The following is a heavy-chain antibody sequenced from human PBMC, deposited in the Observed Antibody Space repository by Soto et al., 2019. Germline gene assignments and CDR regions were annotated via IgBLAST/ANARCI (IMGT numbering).Heavy chain of an antibody. CDR3: ARQGGTVVTPDFYDY. D-gene: IGHD2-15*01. V-gene: IGHV4-30-4*01. Sequence: QVQLQESGPGLVKPSQTLSLTCTVSGGSISSGDYYWSWIRQPPGKGLEWIGYIYYSGSTYYNPSLKSRVTISVDTSKNQFSLKLSSVTAADTAVYYCARQGGTVVTPDFYDYWGQGTLVTVSS. J-gene: IGHJ4*02. CDR1: GGSISSGDYY. CDR2: IYYSGST.